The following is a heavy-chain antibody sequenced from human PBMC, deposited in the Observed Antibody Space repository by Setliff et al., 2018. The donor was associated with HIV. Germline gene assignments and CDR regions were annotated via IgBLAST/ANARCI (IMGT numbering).Heavy chain of an antibody. D-gene: IGHD3-22*01. CDR3: ARSYYYDNSGYSSRYWFDP. CDR1: GGCIGSGTHY. J-gene: IGHJ5*02. Sequence: SETLSLTCTVSGGCIGSGTHYWSWIRQPAGKGLEWIGHIYTTGSTNYNPSLKSLVTISAVTSNHQFPLRLTSMTAADTALYYCARSYYYDNSGYSSRYWFDPWGQGTLVTVSS. CDR2: IYTTGST. V-gene: IGHV4-61*09.